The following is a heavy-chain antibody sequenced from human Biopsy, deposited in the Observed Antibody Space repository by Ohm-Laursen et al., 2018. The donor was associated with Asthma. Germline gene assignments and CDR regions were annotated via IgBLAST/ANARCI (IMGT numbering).Heavy chain of an antibody. D-gene: IGHD1-26*01. Sequence: SLRLSCAASGFTFSNYGMHWVRQAPGKGLEWVAVISFDGSNKDFADSVKGRFTISRDNSRNTLHLQMNSLRAEDTAAYYCAKDVFPGWELRRGPDYWGQGTLVTVSS. V-gene: IGHV3-30*18. CDR3: AKDVFPGWELRRGPDY. J-gene: IGHJ4*02. CDR2: ISFDGSNK. CDR1: GFTFSNYG.